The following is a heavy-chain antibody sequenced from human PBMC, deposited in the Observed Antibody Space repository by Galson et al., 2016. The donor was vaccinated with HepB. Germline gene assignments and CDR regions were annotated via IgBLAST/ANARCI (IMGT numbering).Heavy chain of an antibody. V-gene: IGHV4-38-2*01. J-gene: IGHJ4*02. CDR1: GYSISSVYY. Sequence: LSLTCAVSGYSISSVYYWDWIRQPPGKGLEWIGTIFHTGGTYYNPSLKSRVTISMNMSKNQFSLKLSSVTAADTAVYYCAKSRNDYNSASGYDYWGQGTLVTVSS. CDR2: IFHTGGT. D-gene: IGHD1-1*01. CDR3: AKSRNDYNSASGYDY.